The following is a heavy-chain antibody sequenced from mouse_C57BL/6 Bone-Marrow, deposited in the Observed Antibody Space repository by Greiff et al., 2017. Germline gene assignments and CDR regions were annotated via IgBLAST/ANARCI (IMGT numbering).Heavy chain of an antibody. CDR3: ASSTGTFDY. J-gene: IGHJ2*01. Sequence: EVKLVESGGGLVKPGGSLKLSCAASGFTFSSYAMSRVRQTPEKRLEWVATISDGGSYTYYPDNVKGRFTISRDNAKNNLYLQMSHLKSEDTAMYYCASSTGTFDYWGQGTTLTVSS. CDR1: GFTFSSYA. CDR2: ISDGGSYT. D-gene: IGHD4-1*02. V-gene: IGHV5-4*03.